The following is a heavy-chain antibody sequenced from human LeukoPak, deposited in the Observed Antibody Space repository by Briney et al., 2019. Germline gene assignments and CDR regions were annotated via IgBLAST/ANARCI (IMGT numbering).Heavy chain of an antibody. CDR3: ARGLLYCSSTSCYGYYYYYGMDV. Sequence: PSETLSLTCTVSGGSISSYYWSWIRQPAGKGLEWIGRIHTSGSTNYNPSLKSRVTMSVDTSKNQFSLKLSSVTAADTAVYYCARGLLYCSSTSCYGYYYYYGMDVWGQGTTVTVSS. V-gene: IGHV4-4*07. J-gene: IGHJ6*02. CDR1: GGSISSYY. CDR2: IHTSGST. D-gene: IGHD2-2*01.